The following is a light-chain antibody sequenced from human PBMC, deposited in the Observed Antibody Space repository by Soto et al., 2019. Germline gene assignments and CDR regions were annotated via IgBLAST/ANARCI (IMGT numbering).Light chain of an antibody. Sequence: EIVLTQSPATLSLSPGERVTLSCRASQSVSNYLAWYQQKPGQAPRLLIYDASNMATGIPGRFSGSGSGTDFTFTITSLEPEDSAFYYCQQRSHWPPGVTFGPGTKVDIK. CDR1: QSVSNY. CDR3: QQRSHWPPGVT. J-gene: IGKJ3*01. CDR2: DAS. V-gene: IGKV3-11*01.